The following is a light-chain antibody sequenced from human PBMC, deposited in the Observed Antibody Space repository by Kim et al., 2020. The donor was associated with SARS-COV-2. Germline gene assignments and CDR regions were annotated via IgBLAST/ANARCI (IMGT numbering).Light chain of an antibody. CDR3: QQYGSSPT. CDR2: GAS. V-gene: IGKV3-20*01. J-gene: IGKJ4*01. Sequence: LFPGERATLSCRASHSVSSSYLAWYQRKPGQAPRLLIYGASSRATGIPDRFSGSGSGTDFTLTISRLEPEDFAVYYCQQYGSSPTFGGGTKVDIK. CDR1: HSVSSSY.